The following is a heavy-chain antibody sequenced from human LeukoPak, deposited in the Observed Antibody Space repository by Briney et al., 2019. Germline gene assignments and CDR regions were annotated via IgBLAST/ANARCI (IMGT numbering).Heavy chain of an antibody. CDR1: GYTFTSYG. V-gene: IGHV1-18*01. Sequence: GASVKVSCKASGYTFTSYGISWVRQAPGQGLERMGWISAYNGNTNYAQKLQGRVTMTTDTSTSTAYMELRSLRSDDTAVYYCARGGYCSSTSCYALGYYYYGMDVWGQGTTVTVSS. J-gene: IGHJ6*02. CDR2: ISAYNGNT. CDR3: ARGGYCSSTSCYALGYYYYGMDV. D-gene: IGHD2-2*01.